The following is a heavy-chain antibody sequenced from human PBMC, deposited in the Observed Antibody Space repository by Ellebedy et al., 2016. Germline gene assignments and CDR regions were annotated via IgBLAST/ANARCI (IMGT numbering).Heavy chain of an antibody. D-gene: IGHD2-15*01. CDR2: ISSSSTYI. CDR1: GFIFSSYI. Sequence: GESLKISXAASGFIFSSYIINWVRQAPGKGLEWVSSISSSSTYIYYADSMKGRVSISRDNARNSLFLQMSSLRAEDTAVYYCARDGGYCSGGNCYPWYFDLWGRGTLVTVSS. V-gene: IGHV3-21*01. CDR3: ARDGGYCSGGNCYPWYFDL. J-gene: IGHJ2*01.